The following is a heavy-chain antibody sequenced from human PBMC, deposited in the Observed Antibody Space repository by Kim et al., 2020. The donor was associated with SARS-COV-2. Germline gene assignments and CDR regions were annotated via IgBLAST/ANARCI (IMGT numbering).Heavy chain of an antibody. V-gene: IGHV4-39*01. CDR2: IYYSGST. J-gene: IGHJ4*02. CDR3: ARRVYTVLWFGELLYGGDYIDY. CDR1: GGSISSSSYY. Sequence: SETLSLTCTVSGGSISSSSYYWGWIRQPPGNGLEWIGSIYYSGSTYYNPSLKSRVTISVDPSKNQFSLKLSSVTAADTAVYYCARRVYTVLWFGELLYGGDYIDYWGTGTLVTVSA. D-gene: IGHD3-10*01.